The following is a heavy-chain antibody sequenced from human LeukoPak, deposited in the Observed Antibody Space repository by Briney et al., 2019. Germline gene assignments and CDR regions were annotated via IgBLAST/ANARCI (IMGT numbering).Heavy chain of an antibody. CDR1: GGSMSSYS. CDR3: AKTPLTYGYNIFDY. CDR2: ISGSGGST. J-gene: IGHJ4*02. Sequence: ETLSLTCTVSGGSMSSYSWSWVRQAPGKGLEWVSAISGSGGSTYYADSVKGRFTISRDNSKNTLYLQMNSLRAEDTAVYYCAKTPLTYGYNIFDYWGQGTLVTVSS. V-gene: IGHV3-23*01. D-gene: IGHD5-24*01.